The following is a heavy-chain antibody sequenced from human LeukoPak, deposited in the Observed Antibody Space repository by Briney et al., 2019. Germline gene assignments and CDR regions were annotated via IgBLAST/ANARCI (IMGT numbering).Heavy chain of an antibody. D-gene: IGHD4-17*01. Sequence: SETLSLTCTVSGGSISSSTYYWGWIRQPPGKGLEWIGTVYYSGNTYYSPSLKSRVTISVDTSSNQFSLKLSSVTAADTAVYYCARPHGDYAAFDIWGQGTMVTVSS. V-gene: IGHV4-39*07. CDR3: ARPHGDYAAFDI. CDR2: VYYSGNT. CDR1: GGSISSSTYY. J-gene: IGHJ3*02.